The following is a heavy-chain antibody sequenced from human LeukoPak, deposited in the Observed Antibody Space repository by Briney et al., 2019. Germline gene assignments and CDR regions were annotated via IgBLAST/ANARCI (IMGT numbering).Heavy chain of an antibody. CDR3: PRDYSRGVAH. J-gene: IGHJ4*02. CDR1: GSRFTSYW. V-gene: IGHV5-51*01. D-gene: IGHD4-11*01. CDR2: IYPGDSDT. Sequence: GASLKISFKGSGSRFTSYWIGWGRQMPGKGLEWMGIIYPGDSDTRYSPSFQGQVTISADKSISTAYVPGSGLKSSDTAMNYCPRDYSRGVAHWGQGTLVTVSS.